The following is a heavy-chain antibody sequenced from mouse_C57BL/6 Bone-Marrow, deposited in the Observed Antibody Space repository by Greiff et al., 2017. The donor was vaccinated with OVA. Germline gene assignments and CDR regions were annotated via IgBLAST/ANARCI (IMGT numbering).Heavy chain of an antibody. CDR1: GFTFTDYY. CDR3: ARIYYDYDDWYFDV. Sequence: DVMLVESGGGLVQPGGSLSLSCAASGFTFTDYYMSWVRQPPGKALEWLGFIRNKANGYTTEYSASVKGRFTISRDNSQSILYLQMNALRAEDSATYYCARIYYDYDDWYFDVWGTGTTVTVSS. J-gene: IGHJ1*03. V-gene: IGHV7-3*01. CDR2: IRNKANGYTT. D-gene: IGHD2-4*01.